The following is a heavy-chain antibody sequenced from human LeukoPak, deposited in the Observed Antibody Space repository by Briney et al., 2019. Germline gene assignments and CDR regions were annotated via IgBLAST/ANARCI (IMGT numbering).Heavy chain of an antibody. D-gene: IGHD6-19*01. CDR1: GFTVSSNY. Sequence: PGGSLSLSCAASGFTVSSNYMSWLRQAPGKGLEWVSVIYSGGSTYYADSVKGRFTISRDNSKNTLYLQMNSLRAEDTAVYYCARGPSGWYDFDYWGQGTLVTVSS. V-gene: IGHV3-66*01. CDR3: ARGPSGWYDFDY. CDR2: IYSGGST. J-gene: IGHJ4*02.